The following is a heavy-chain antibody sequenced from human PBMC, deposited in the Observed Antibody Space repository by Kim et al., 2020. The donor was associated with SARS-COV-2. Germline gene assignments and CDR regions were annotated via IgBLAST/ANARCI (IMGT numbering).Heavy chain of an antibody. D-gene: IGHD6-19*01. J-gene: IGHJ4*02. V-gene: IGHV3-23*01. CDR3: AKPPYSSGWYQGDYFDY. Sequence: VTERFTISRVNSKHTLYLQMNSLRAEDTAVYYCAKPPYSSGWYQGDYFDYWGQGTLVTVSS.